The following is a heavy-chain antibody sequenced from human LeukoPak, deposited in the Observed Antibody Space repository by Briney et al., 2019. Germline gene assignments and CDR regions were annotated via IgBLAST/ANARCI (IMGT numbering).Heavy chain of an antibody. V-gene: IGHV3-30-3*01. CDR1: GFTFSSYA. Sequence: GRSLRLSCAASGFTFSSYAMHWVRQAPGKGLEWVAVISYDGSNKYYADSVKGRFTISRDNSKNTLYLQMNGLRAEDTAVYYCLSDSDFDYWGQGTLVTVSS. D-gene: IGHD2-21*02. CDR2: ISYDGSNK. CDR3: LSDSDFDY. J-gene: IGHJ4*02.